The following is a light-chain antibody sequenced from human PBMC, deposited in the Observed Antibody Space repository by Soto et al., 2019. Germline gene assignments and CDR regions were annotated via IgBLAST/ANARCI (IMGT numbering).Light chain of an antibody. Sequence: QSVLTQPASVSGSPGQSITISCTGTSSDVGGYKYVSWHQLHPAKAPKLISYEVSNRPSGVSNPFSGSKSGNTASLTISGLPAEDEADYYCSSYSRSTAYVFGTGTKVTVL. V-gene: IGLV2-14*01. CDR3: SSYSRSTAYV. J-gene: IGLJ1*01. CDR1: SSDVGGYKY. CDR2: EVS.